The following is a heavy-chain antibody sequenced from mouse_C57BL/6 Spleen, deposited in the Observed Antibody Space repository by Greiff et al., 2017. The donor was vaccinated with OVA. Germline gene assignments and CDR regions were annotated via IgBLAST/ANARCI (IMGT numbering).Heavy chain of an antibody. Sequence: VQLKQSGAELVRPGASVKLSCTASGFNIKDDYMHWVKQRPEQGLEWIGWIDPENGDTEYASKFQGKAPITADTSSNTAYLQLSSLTSEDTAVYYCTTRTHYYGSSYGFAYWGQGTLVTVSA. CDR3: TTRTHYYGSSYGFAY. D-gene: IGHD1-1*01. CDR1: GFNIKDDY. CDR2: IDPENGDT. V-gene: IGHV14-4*01. J-gene: IGHJ3*01.